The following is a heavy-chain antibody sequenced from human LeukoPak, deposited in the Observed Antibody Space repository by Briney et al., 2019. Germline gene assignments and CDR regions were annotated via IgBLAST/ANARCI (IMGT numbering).Heavy chain of an antibody. CDR3: ARVSRGPHPYYYDSSGYMDY. V-gene: IGHV3-53*01. D-gene: IGHD3-22*01. CDR1: GFTVSSNY. J-gene: IGHJ4*02. Sequence: GGSLRLSCAASGFTVSSNYMSRVRQAPGKGLEWVSVIYSGGSTYYADSVKGRFTISRDNSKNTLYLQMNSLRAEDTAVYYCARVSRGPHPYYYDSSGYMDYWGQGTLVTVSS. CDR2: IYSGGST.